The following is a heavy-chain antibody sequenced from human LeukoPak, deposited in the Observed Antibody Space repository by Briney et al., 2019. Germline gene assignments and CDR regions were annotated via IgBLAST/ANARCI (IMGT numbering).Heavy chain of an antibody. Sequence: GGSLRLSCGASGFTFSSYGMHWVRQAPGKGLEWVAVIWYDGSNKYYADSVKGRFTISRDNSKNTLYLQMNSLRAEDTAVYYCARDIAHYGSGSYYYRVDYYYGMDVWGQGTTVTVSS. J-gene: IGHJ6*02. V-gene: IGHV3-33*01. D-gene: IGHD3-10*01. CDR2: IWYDGSNK. CDR1: GFTFSSYG. CDR3: ARDIAHYGSGSYYYRVDYYYGMDV.